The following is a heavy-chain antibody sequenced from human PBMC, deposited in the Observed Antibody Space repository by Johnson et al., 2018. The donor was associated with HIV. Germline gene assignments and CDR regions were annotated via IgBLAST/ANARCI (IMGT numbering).Heavy chain of an antibody. CDR1: GFTFSSCG. CDR2: IYSGGST. V-gene: IGHV3-NL1*01. Sequence: VQLVESGGGVVQPGRSLTLSCGASGFTFSSCGMNWVRQAPGKGLEWVSVIYSGGSTYYADSVKGRFTISRDNSKNTLYLQMNSLRAEDTAVYYCAKDQGGSYPYDACDIWGQGTMVTVSS. D-gene: IGHD1-26*01. J-gene: IGHJ3*02. CDR3: AKDQGGSYPYDACDI.